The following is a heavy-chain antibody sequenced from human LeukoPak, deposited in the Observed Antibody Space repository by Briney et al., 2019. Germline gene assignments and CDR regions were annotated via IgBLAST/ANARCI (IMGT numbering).Heavy chain of an antibody. CDR2: MSGSGRST. CDR1: GFTFSSFT. V-gene: IGHV3-23*01. D-gene: IGHD5-18*01. Sequence: GGSLRLSCAASGFTFSSFTMSWVRQAPGKGLEWVSAMSGSGRSTYCADSVKGRFTISRDNSKNTLYLQMNSLRAEDTAIYYCARSFGYGVDAFDIWGQGTMVTVSS. J-gene: IGHJ3*02. CDR3: ARSFGYGVDAFDI.